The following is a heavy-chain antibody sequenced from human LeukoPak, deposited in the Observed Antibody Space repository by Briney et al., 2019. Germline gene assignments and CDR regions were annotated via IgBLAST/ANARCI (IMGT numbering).Heavy chain of an antibody. CDR2: ISWNSGSI. CDR3: AKDMGGYDGDY. Sequence: GGSLRLSCAASGFTFDDYAMHWVRQAPGKGLEWVSGISWNSGSIGYADSVKGRFTISRDNAKNSLYLQMNSLRAEDTALYYCAKDMGGYDGDYWGQGTLVTVSS. V-gene: IGHV3-9*01. D-gene: IGHD5-12*01. CDR1: GFTFDDYA. J-gene: IGHJ4*02.